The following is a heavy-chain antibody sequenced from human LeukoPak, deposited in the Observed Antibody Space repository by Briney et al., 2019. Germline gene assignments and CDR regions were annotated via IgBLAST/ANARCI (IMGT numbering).Heavy chain of an antibody. J-gene: IGHJ5*02. Sequence: SETLSLTCTVSGGSISSYYWSWIRQPAGKGPEWIGRIYTSGSTNYNPSLKSRATMSVDTSKNQFSLKLSSVTAADTAVYYCAREHIDYYDSSGYWSNGNWFDPWGQGTLVTVSS. CDR1: GGSISSYY. CDR3: AREHIDYYDSSGYWSNGNWFDP. CDR2: IYTSGST. V-gene: IGHV4-4*07. D-gene: IGHD3-22*01.